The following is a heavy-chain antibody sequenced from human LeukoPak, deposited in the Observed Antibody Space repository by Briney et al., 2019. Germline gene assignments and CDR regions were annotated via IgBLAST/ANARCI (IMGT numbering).Heavy chain of an antibody. D-gene: IGHD1-1*01. CDR1: GGSTSSSNW. CDR3: ARVTGTTPFDC. Sequence: SETLSLTCAVSGGSTSSSNWWSWVRQSPGKGLEWIGEISHSGSTNYNPSLESRVTISVDKSKNQFSLKLTSVTAADTAVYFCARVTGTTPFDCWGQGTLVTVSS. V-gene: IGHV4-4*02. J-gene: IGHJ4*02. CDR2: ISHSGST.